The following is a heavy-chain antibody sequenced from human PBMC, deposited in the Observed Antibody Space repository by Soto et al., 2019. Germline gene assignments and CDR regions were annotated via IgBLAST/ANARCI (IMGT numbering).Heavy chain of an antibody. CDR3: AKPLAVAGTNWFDP. V-gene: IGHV3-23*01. CDR2: VSGSGGST. D-gene: IGHD6-19*01. Sequence: GGSLRLSCVASGFTFSSYAMSWVRQAPGKGLEWISAVSGSGGSTYYADSVKGRFTISRDNSKNTLYLQMNSLRAEDTAVYYCAKPLAVAGTNWFDPWGQGTLVTVSS. J-gene: IGHJ5*02. CDR1: GFTFSSYA.